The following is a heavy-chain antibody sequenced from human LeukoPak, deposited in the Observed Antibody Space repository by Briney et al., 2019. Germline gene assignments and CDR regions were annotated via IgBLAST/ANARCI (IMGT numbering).Heavy chain of an antibody. Sequence: GGSLGLSCAASGFAFSNYWMTWVRQAPGKGLEWVANINEGGSEKNYVDSVKGRFTNSRDNAKNSLYLQMSSLRAEDTAVYYCARDIPGGASYLDSWGQGTLVTVSS. J-gene: IGHJ5*01. D-gene: IGHD5-18*01. V-gene: IGHV3-7*01. CDR3: ARDIPGGASYLDS. CDR1: GFAFSNYW. CDR2: INEGGSEK.